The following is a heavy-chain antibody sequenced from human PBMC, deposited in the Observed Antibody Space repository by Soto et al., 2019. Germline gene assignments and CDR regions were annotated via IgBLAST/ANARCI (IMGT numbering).Heavy chain of an antibody. CDR3: ARERRNIAAAVDY. Sequence: SETLSLTCTVSGGSISSGGYYWSWIRQHPGKGLEWIGYIYYSGSTYYNPSLKSRVTISVDTSKNQFSLKLSSVTAADTAVYYCARERRNIAAAVDYWGHRILVSVSS. V-gene: IGHV4-31*03. D-gene: IGHD6-13*01. CDR2: IYYSGST. J-gene: IGHJ4*01. CDR1: GGSISSGGYY.